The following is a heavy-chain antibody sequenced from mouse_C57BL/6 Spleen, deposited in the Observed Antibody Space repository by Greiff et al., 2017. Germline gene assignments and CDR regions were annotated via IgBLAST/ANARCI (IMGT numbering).Heavy chain of an antibody. CDR1: GYTFTDYY. CDR2: INPNNGGT. Sequence: EVQLQQSGPELVKPGASVKISCKASGYTFTDYYMNWVKQSHGKSLEWIGDINPNNGGTSYNQKFKGKATLTVDKSSSTAYMELRSLTSEDSAVYYCARRLGIYYDYGWCAYWGQGTLVTVSA. D-gene: IGHD2-4*01. V-gene: IGHV1-26*01. CDR3: ARRLGIYYDYGWCAY. J-gene: IGHJ3*01.